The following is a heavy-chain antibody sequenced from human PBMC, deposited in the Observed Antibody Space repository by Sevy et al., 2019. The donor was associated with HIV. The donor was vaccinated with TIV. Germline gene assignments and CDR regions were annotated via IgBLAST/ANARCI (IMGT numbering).Heavy chain of an antibody. Sequence: PETLSLTCTVSGGSISSHYWSWIRQPPGKGLEWIAYMYYSGSTKYNPSLKSRVTLSLDTSKNQFSLSLTSVTAADTAMYYCARERITMVRGVSMLDGFDIWGQGTKVTVSS. CDR2: MYYSGST. V-gene: IGHV4-59*11. CDR1: GGSISSHY. CDR3: ARERITMVRGVSMLDGFDI. D-gene: IGHD3-10*01. J-gene: IGHJ3*02.